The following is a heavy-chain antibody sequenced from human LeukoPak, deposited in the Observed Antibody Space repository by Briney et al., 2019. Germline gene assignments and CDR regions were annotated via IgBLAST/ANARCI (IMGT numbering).Heavy chain of an antibody. CDR3: AKDFLKRSAMVSSRGY. Sequence: GRSLRLSCAASGFTFSSYGMHWVRQAPGKGLEWVAVISYDGSNKYYADSVKGRFTISRDNSKNTLYLQMNSLRAEDTAVYYCAKDFLKRSAMVSSRGYWGQGTLVTVSS. D-gene: IGHD5-18*01. J-gene: IGHJ4*02. V-gene: IGHV3-30*18. CDR2: ISYDGSNK. CDR1: GFTFSSYG.